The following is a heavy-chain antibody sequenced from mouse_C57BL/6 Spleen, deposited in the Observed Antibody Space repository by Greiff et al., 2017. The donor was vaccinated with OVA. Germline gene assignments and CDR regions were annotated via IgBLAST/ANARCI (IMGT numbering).Heavy chain of an antibody. V-gene: IGHV1-22*01. Sequence: VQLKESGPELVKPGASVKMSCKASGYTFTDYNMHWVKQSHGKSLEWIGYINPNNGGTSYNQKFKGKATLTVNKSSSTAYMELRSLTSEDSAVYYCARSWGYFDYWGQGTTLTVSS. D-gene: IGHD4-1*01. J-gene: IGHJ2*01. CDR2: INPNNGGT. CDR3: ARSWGYFDY. CDR1: GYTFTDYN.